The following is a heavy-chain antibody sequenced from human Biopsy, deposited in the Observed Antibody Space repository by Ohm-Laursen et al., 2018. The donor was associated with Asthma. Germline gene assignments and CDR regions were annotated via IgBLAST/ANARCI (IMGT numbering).Heavy chain of an antibody. D-gene: IGHD2-15*01. V-gene: IGHV4-59*11. CDR2: VSHTGST. CDR1: GGSIRSHD. Sequence: SQTLSLTCTVSGGSIRSHDWTWIRLPPGKGLEYIGDVSHTGSTNYNPSLKSRVTMSLDTSKNQFSLRLTSVTPADTAVYYCARLADCSGGACYPYGWFDPWGQGTRVTVSS. J-gene: IGHJ5*02. CDR3: ARLADCSGGACYPYGWFDP.